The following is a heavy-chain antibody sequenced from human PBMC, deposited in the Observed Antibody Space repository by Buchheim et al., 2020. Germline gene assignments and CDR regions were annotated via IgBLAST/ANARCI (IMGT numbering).Heavy chain of an antibody. CDR2: ISSSSTYI. J-gene: IGHJ4*02. Sequence: EVQLVESGGGLVKPGGSLRLSRAASGFSFSAYTMSWVRQAPGKGLEWVSSISSSSTYIYYTDSLKGRFTISRDNAKNSLHLQMNSLRAEDTAVYYCARDYSSLRIDYWGQGTL. V-gene: IGHV3-21*01. CDR1: GFSFSAYT. CDR3: ARDYSSLRIDY. D-gene: IGHD6-6*01.